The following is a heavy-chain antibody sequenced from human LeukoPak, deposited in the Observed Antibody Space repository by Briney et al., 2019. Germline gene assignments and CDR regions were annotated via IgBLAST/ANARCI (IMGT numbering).Heavy chain of an antibody. CDR3: AREAWELNYYYMDV. V-gene: IGHV4-4*07. D-gene: IGHD1-26*01. CDR1: GGSISSYY. CDR2: IYTSGST. Sequence: SETLSLTCTVSGGSISSYYRSWIRQPAGKGLEWIGRIYTSGSTNYNPSLKSRVTISVDTSKNQFSLKLSSVTAADTAVYYCAREAWELNYYYMDVWGKRTTVTVSS. J-gene: IGHJ6*03.